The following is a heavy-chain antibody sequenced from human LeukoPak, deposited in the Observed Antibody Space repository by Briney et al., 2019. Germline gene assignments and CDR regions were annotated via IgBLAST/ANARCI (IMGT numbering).Heavy chain of an antibody. CDR3: ARDSLWWFFDP. Sequence: SQTLSLTCTVSGGSVSSGSYYWSWIRQPPGKGLEWIGYIYYSGSTNYNPSLKSRVTISVDTSKNQFSLKLSSVTAADTAVYYCARDSLWWFFDPWGQGTLVTVSS. CDR1: GGSVSSGSYY. D-gene: IGHD2-21*01. CDR2: IYYSGST. V-gene: IGHV4-61*01. J-gene: IGHJ5*02.